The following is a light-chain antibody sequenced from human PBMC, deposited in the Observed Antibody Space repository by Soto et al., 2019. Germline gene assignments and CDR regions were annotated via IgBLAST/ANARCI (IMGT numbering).Light chain of an antibody. CDR1: QSITNY. CDR3: QQSYSTLSIT. CDR2: AAY. Sequence: DIQMTQSPSALSASVGDRVTITCRASQSITNYLNWYQHKPGQAPNLMIYAAYTLQAGVPSRFRGSGSGTDFTLTISSLQPEDFATYYCQQSYSTLSITCGQGTRLEIK. V-gene: IGKV1-39*01. J-gene: IGKJ5*01.